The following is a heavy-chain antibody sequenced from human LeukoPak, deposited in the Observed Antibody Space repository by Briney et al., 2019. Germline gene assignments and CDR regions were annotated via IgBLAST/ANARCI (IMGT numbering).Heavy chain of an antibody. CDR3: ARGRRLRGWYPNNWFDP. J-gene: IGHJ5*02. D-gene: IGHD6-19*01. V-gene: IGHV1-8*01. CDR2: MNPNSGNT. Sequence: ASVKVSCKASGYTFTSYDINWVRQAPGQGLEWMGWMNPNSGNTGYAQKFQGRVTMTRNTSISTAYMELSSLRSEDTAVYYCARGRRLRGWYPNNWFDPWGQGTLVTASS. CDR1: GYTFTSYD.